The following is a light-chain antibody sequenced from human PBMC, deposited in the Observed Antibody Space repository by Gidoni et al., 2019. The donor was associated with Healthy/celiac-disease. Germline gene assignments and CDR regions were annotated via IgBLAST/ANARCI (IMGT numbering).Light chain of an antibody. CDR2: KAS. V-gene: IGKV1-5*03. Sequence: DIQMTQSPSTLSASVGDRVTITCRASHSISSWLAWYQQKPGKAPKLLIYKASSLESGVPSRFSGSGAGTEFTLTISSLQPDDFATYYCQQYNSYSGTFGPGTKVDIK. CDR1: HSISSW. J-gene: IGKJ3*01. CDR3: QQYNSYSGT.